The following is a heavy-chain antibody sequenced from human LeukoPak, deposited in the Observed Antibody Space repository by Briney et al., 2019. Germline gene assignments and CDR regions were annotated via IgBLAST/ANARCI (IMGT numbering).Heavy chain of an antibody. J-gene: IGHJ4*02. CDR2: IYYSGST. D-gene: IGHD4-17*01. CDR1: GGSISSYY. Sequence: PSETLSLTCTVSGGSISSYYWSWIRQPPGKGLEWIGYIYYSGSTNYNPSLKSRVTISVDTSKNQSSLKLSSVTAADTAVYYCARGSRTVPFDYWGQGTLVTVSS. CDR3: ARGSRTVPFDY. V-gene: IGHV4-59*01.